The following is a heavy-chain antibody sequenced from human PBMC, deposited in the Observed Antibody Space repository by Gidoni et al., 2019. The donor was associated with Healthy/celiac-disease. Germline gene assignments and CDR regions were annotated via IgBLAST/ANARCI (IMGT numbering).Heavy chain of an antibody. V-gene: IGHV4-34*01. Sequence: QVQLQQWGAGLLKPSETLSLTCAVYGGSFSGYYWSWTRQPPGKGLEWIGEINHSGSTNYNPSLKSRVTISVDTSKNQFSLKLSSVTAADTAVYYCARGSFSITLEVVPAATGDAFDIWGQGTMVTVSS. CDR2: INHSGST. D-gene: IGHD2-2*01. CDR3: ARGSFSITLEVVPAATGDAFDI. J-gene: IGHJ3*02. CDR1: GGSFSGYY.